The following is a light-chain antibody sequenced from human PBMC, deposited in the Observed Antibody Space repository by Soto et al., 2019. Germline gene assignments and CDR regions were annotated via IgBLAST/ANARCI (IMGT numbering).Light chain of an antibody. J-gene: IGKJ1*01. Sequence: EIVMTQSPLTLSVSPGESATLSCRASQSIGRHLAWYQQKPGQAPRLLIYSASSRATGIPARFTGSGSGTEFTLTISSLQSEDSALYYSQQCETWPTWTFGQGTKVEIK. CDR3: QQCETWPTWT. CDR2: SAS. V-gene: IGKV3D-15*01. CDR1: QSIGRH.